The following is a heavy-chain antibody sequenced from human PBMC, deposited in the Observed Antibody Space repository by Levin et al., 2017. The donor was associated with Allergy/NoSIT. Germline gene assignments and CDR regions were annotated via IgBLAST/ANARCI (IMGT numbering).Heavy chain of an antibody. CDR3: VRDKGYALDV. J-gene: IGHJ6*02. Sequence: LSLTCVASGFTFNRNAMHWVRQAPGKGLEWVAVISYDGRNKYYADSLEGRLSISRDNSKNMLYLQLSSLRPDDTAVYYCVRDKGYALDVWGQGTTVTVSS. CDR1: GFTFNRNA. CDR2: ISYDGRNK. V-gene: IGHV3-30*04.